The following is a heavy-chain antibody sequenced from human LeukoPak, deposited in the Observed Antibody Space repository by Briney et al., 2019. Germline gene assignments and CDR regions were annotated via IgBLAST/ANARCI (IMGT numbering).Heavy chain of an antibody. J-gene: IGHJ6*03. Sequence: PGGSLRLSCAASGFTFSGSAMHWVRQASGKGLEWVGRIRSKANSYATAYAASVKGRFTISRDDSKNTAYLQMNSLKTEDTAVYYCARATEYYYGPRSYYYYMDVWGKGTTVTVSS. D-gene: IGHD3-10*01. CDR1: GFTFSGSA. CDR3: ARATEYYYGPRSYYYYMDV. CDR2: IRSKANSYAT. V-gene: IGHV3-73*01.